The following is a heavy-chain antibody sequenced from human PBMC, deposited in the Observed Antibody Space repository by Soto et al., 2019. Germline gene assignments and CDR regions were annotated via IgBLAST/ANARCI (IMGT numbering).Heavy chain of an antibody. CDR3: ARDGWSAGYDFWSGYYYTRPRTYYYYGMDV. Sequence: ASVKVSCKASGYTFTSYYMHWVRQAPGQGLEWMGIINPSGGSTSYAQKFQGRVTMTRDTSTSTVYMELSSLRSEDTAVYYCARDGWSAGYDFWSGYYYTRPRTYYYYGMDVWGQGTTVTVSS. J-gene: IGHJ6*02. V-gene: IGHV1-46*01. CDR2: INPSGGST. CDR1: GYTFTSYY. D-gene: IGHD3-3*01.